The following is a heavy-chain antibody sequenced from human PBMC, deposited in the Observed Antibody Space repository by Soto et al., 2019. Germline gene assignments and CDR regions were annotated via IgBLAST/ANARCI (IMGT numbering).Heavy chain of an antibody. Sequence: EVQLLESGGHFVHPGGSLRLSCAASGFTFSDYAMIWIRQVPGKGLQWVSGLYGSGRGIHYAESVKGRFTISRDNSAYAVYLQMNNLRVEDSAIYYCAKDAVSRDGVRLAHVWGQGTVVTVSS. CDR2: LYGSGRGI. V-gene: IGHV3-23*01. D-gene: IGHD6-25*01. CDR3: AKDAVSRDGVRLAHV. J-gene: IGHJ4*02. CDR1: GFTFSDYA.